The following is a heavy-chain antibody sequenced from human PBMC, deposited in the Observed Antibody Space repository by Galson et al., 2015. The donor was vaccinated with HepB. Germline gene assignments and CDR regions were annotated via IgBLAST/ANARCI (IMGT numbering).Heavy chain of an antibody. V-gene: IGHV1-46*01. Sequence: SLKVSCKASGYTFTNYYMHWVRQAPGQGLEWMGIINPTGGGTNYAQKFQGRVTMTRDTSTSTVYMELSSLRSEDTAVYYCARDLSGNDYWGQGTLVTVSS. CDR2: INPTGGGT. D-gene: IGHD6-19*01. J-gene: IGHJ4*02. CDR1: GYTFTNYY. CDR3: ARDLSGNDY.